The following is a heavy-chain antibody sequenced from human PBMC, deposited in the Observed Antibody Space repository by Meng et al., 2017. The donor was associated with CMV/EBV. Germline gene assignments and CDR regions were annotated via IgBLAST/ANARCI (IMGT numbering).Heavy chain of an antibody. CDR3: ASYRGDSYGIHDAFDI. V-gene: IGHV4-38-2*02. J-gene: IGHJ3*02. CDR1: GYSISSGYY. CDR2: IYHSGSI. Sequence: SETLSLTCTVSGYSISSGYYWGWIRQPPGKGLEWIGSIYHSGSIYYNPSLKSRVTISVDTSKNQFSLKLSSVTAADTAVYYCASYRGDSYGIHDAFDIWGQGTMVTVSS. D-gene: IGHD5-18*01.